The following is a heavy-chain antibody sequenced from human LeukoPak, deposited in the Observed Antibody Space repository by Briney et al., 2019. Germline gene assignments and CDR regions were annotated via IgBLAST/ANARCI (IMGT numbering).Heavy chain of an antibody. CDR1: GGSISSYY. V-gene: IGHV4-59*01. J-gene: IGHJ6*02. CDR2: IYYSGST. CDR3: ARDRVAGTYYYYYYGMDV. D-gene: IGHD6-19*01. Sequence: PSETLSLTCTVSGGSISSYYWSWIRQPPGKGLEWIGYIYYSGSTNYNPSLKSRVTISVDTSKNQFSLKLSSVIAADTAVYYCARDRVAGTYYYYYYGMDVWGQGTTVTVSS.